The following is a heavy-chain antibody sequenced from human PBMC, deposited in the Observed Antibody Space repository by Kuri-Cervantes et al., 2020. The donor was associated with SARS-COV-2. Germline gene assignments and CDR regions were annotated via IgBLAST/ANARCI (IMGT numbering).Heavy chain of an antibody. CDR1: GFTFSGHW. CDR3: AKDRRFGELGNFDY. D-gene: IGHD3-10*01. V-gene: IGHV3-23*01. Sequence: GGSLRLSCAASGFTFSGHWIHWVRQAPGKGLVWVSAISGSGGSTYYADSVKGRFTISRDNSKNTLYLQMNSLRAEDTAVYYCAKDRRFGELGNFDYWGQGTLVTVSS. CDR2: ISGSGGST. J-gene: IGHJ4*02.